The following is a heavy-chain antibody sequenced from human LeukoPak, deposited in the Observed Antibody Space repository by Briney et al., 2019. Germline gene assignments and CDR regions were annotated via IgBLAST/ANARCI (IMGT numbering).Heavy chain of an antibody. CDR2: ISSSSSTI. CDR1: GFTFSSYS. V-gene: IGHV3-48*01. D-gene: IGHD3-3*01. CDR3: ATDFWSGYYDSSGYRHSDY. Sequence: GGSLRLSCAASGFTFSSYSMNWVRQAPGKGLEWVSYISSSSSTIYYADSVKGRFTISRDNAKNSLYLQMNSLGVQDTAVYYCATDFWSGYYDSSGYRHSDYWGQGTLVTVSS. J-gene: IGHJ4*02.